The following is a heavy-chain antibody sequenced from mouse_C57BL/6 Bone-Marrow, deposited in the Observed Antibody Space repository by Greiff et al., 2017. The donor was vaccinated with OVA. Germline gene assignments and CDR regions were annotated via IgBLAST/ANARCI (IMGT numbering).Heavy chain of an antibody. Sequence: VQLQQSGAELVRPGTSVKVSCKASGYAFTNYLIEWVQQRPGQGLEWIGVINPGSGGTNYNEKFKGKATLTADKSSSTAYMQLSSLTSEDSAVYFCARSGYSLYYAMVCWGQGTSVTVSS. CDR3: ARSGYSLYYAMVC. CDR1: GYAFTNYL. V-gene: IGHV1-54*01. D-gene: IGHD2-12*01. CDR2: INPGSGGT. J-gene: IGHJ4*01.